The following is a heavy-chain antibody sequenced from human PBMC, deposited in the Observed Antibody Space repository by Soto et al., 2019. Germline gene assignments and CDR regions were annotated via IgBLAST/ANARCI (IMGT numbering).Heavy chain of an antibody. D-gene: IGHD3-10*01. CDR2: TVPVFDTS. J-gene: IGHJ3*01. Sequence: QVQLVQSGAVVKKAGSSVEVSCQASGGTFSGYGISWVRQAPGQGLEWMGGTVPVFDTSKYAPRFQGRVTITTDKSTSTAYMESSSVTSYDTAIYFCARGVSNSGAYYTGPSAYDLWGQGTLVIVSS. V-gene: IGHV1-69*06. CDR1: GGTFSGYG. CDR3: ARGVSNSGAYYTGPSAYDL.